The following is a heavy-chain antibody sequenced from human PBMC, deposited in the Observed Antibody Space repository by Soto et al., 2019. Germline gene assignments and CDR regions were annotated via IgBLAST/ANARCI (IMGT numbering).Heavy chain of an antibody. V-gene: IGHV1-69*13. J-gene: IGHJ4*02. D-gene: IGHD1-26*01. CDR3: ARESLTNSGSYSGGFDY. CDR1: GGNFSSYA. Sequence: SVKVSCKASGGNFSSYAISWVRQAPGQGLEWMGGIIPIFGTANYAQKFQGRVTITADESTSTAYMELSSLRSEDTAVYYCARESLTNSGSYSGGFDYWGQGTLVTVSS. CDR2: IIPIFGTA.